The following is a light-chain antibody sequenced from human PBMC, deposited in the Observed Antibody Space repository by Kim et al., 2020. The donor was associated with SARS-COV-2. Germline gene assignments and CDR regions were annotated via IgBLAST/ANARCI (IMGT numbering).Light chain of an antibody. CDR2: GAS. Sequence: EIVMTQSPATLSVSPGERATLSCRASQSVSSNLAWYQQQPGQAPRLLIYGASTRATGIPARFSGSGSGTEFTLTISSLQSEDFAVYYYQQYNNWTPLTFGGGTKVDIK. V-gene: IGKV3-15*01. J-gene: IGKJ4*01. CDR3: QQYNNWTPLT. CDR1: QSVSSN.